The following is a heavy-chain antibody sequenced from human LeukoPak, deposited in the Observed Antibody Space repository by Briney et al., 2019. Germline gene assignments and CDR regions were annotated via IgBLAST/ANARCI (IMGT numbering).Heavy chain of an antibody. CDR1: GFTFSSYS. CDR2: ISSSSSTI. J-gene: IGHJ3*02. CDR3: ARGDHRSHYYDSSGYHHAFDI. V-gene: IGHV3-48*01. D-gene: IGHD3-22*01. Sequence: PGGSLRLSCAASGFTFSSYSMNWVRQAPGKGLEWVSYISSSSSTIYYADSVKGRFTISRDNAKNSLYLQMNSLRAEDTAVYYCARGDHRSHYYDSSGYHHAFDIWGQGTMVTVSS.